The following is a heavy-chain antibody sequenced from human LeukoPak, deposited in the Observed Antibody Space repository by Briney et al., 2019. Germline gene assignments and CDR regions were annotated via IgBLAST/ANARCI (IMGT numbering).Heavy chain of an antibody. V-gene: IGHV1-18*01. CDR1: GYTFSSSA. J-gene: IGHJ4*02. D-gene: IGHD3-22*01. CDR3: ARAIYYYDSIPFDY. CDR2: ISVYTGNP. Sequence: ASVKVSCKASGYTFSSSAISWVRQAPGQGLEWMGWISVYTGNPEYAQKFQGRVTMTRDMSTSTVYMELSSLRSEDTAVYYCARAIYYYDSIPFDYWGQGTLVTVSS.